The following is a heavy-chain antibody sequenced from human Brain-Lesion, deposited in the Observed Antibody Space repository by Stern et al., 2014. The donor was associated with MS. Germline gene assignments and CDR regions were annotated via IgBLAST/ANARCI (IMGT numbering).Heavy chain of an antibody. CDR3: ASGYRIFDY. Sequence: QLQLQESGPGLVKPSQTLSLTCNVSGGSISSGSDYWSWLRQPVGKGLQWIGRIHPSGSAYYPPSLKSRVTISTDTSKNQFSLELTSATAADTAIYYCASGYRIFDYWGQGILVTVSS. CDR1: GGSISSGSDY. J-gene: IGHJ4*02. V-gene: IGHV4-61*02. CDR2: IHPSGSA. D-gene: IGHD5-18*01.